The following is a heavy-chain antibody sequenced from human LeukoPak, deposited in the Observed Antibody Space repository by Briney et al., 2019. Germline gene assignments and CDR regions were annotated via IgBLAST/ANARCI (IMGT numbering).Heavy chain of an antibody. D-gene: IGHD5-12*01. Sequence: ASVKVSCKASGYTFTSYGISWVRQAPGQGLEWMGWISAYNGNTNDAQKLQGRVTMTTDTSTSTAYMELRSLRSDDTAVYYCARAWDIYSGYDYFDYWGQGTLVTVSS. J-gene: IGHJ4*02. CDR2: ISAYNGNT. CDR1: GYTFTSYG. CDR3: ARAWDIYSGYDYFDY. V-gene: IGHV1-18*01.